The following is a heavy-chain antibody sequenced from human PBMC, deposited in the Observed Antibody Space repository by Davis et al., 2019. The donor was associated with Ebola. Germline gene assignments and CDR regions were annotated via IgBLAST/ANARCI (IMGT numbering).Heavy chain of an antibody. CDR1: GYTFTGYY. Sequence: ASVKVSCKASGYTFTGYYMHWVRQAPGQGLEWMGWINPNSGGTNYAQKFQGWVTMTRDTSISTAYMELSRLRSDDTAVYYCAREDCSSTSCYHAFDIWGQGAMVTVSS. J-gene: IGHJ3*02. CDR2: INPNSGGT. D-gene: IGHD2-2*01. V-gene: IGHV1-2*04. CDR3: AREDCSSTSCYHAFDI.